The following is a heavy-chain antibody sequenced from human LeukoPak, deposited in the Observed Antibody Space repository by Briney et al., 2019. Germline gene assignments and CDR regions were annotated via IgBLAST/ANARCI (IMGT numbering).Heavy chain of an antibody. J-gene: IGHJ4*02. Sequence: GGSLRLSCAASGFIFSSYGMHWVRQAPGKGLEWVAVIWNDGSNENYADSVEGRFTISRDNSKNTLYLQMNTLRAEDTAVYYCAKGGNTMVRGVLFDYWGQGTLVTVSS. CDR1: GFIFSSYG. CDR2: IWNDGSNE. D-gene: IGHD3-10*01. V-gene: IGHV3-33*06. CDR3: AKGGNTMVRGVLFDY.